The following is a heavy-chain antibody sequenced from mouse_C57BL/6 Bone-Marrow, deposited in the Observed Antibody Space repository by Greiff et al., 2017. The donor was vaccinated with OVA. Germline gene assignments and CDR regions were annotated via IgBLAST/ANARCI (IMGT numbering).Heavy chain of an antibody. V-gene: IGHV1-55*01. CDR2: IYPGSGST. J-gene: IGHJ1*03. CDR1: GYTFTSYW. D-gene: IGHD1-1*01. Sequence: VQGVESGAELVKPGASVKMSCKASGYTFTSYWITWVKQRPGQGLEWIGDIYPGSGSTNYNEKFKSKATLTVDTSSSTAYMQLSSLTSEDSAVYYCARGGYYGSSYEYFDVWGTGTTVTVSS. CDR3: ARGGYYGSSYEYFDV.